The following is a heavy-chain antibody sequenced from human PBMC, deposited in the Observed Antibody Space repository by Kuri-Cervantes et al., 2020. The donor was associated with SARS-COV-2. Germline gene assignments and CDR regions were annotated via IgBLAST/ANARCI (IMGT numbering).Heavy chain of an antibody. CDR1: GFTFSSYA. Sequence: GGSLRLSCAASGFTFSSYAMHWVRQAPGKGLEWVANIKQDGSEKYYVDSVKGRFTISRDNAKNSLYLQMNSLRAEDTAVYYCARDSGRYSSGWYTRRTPYFDYWGQGTLVTVSS. D-gene: IGHD6-19*01. J-gene: IGHJ4*02. CDR2: IKQDGSEK. V-gene: IGHV3-7*01. CDR3: ARDSGRYSSGWYTRRTPYFDY.